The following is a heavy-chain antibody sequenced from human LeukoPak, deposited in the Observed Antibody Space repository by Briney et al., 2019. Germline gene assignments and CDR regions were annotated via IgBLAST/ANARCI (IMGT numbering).Heavy chain of an antibody. CDR3: ARARGSYSFDY. CDR2: ISYDGSDK. CDR1: GFTFSSYG. J-gene: IGHJ4*02. V-gene: IGHV3-30*03. D-gene: IGHD3-10*01. Sequence: PGRSLRLSCAASGFTFSSYGMHWVRQAPGKGLEWVAVISYDGSDKYYADSVKGRFTISRDNSKNTLYLQMNSLRAEDMAVYYCARARGSYSFDYWGQGTLVTVSS.